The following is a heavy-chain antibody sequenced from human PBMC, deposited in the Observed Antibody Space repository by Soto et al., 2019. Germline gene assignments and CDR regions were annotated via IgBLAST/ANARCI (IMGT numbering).Heavy chain of an antibody. V-gene: IGHV3-33*01. D-gene: IGHD3-3*01. CDR1: GFTFSSYG. CDR3: ARDPYDFWSGFYYYYYMDV. J-gene: IGHJ6*03. Sequence: VGSLRLSCAASGFTFSSYGMHWVRQAPGKGLEWVAVIWYDGSNKYYADSVKGRFTISRDNSKNTLYLQMNSLRAEDTAVYYCARDPYDFWSGFYYYYYMDVWGKGTTVTVSS. CDR2: IWYDGSNK.